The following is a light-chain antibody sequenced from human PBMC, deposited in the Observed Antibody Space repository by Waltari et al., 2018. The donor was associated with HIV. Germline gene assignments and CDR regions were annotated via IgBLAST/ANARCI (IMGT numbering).Light chain of an antibody. V-gene: IGLV1-47*01. Sequence: QSVLTQPPSASGTPGQRVTISCSGSSSNIGSKYVYWYQKLPGTAPKLLIYRNNQRPSGVPDRLSGSKSGTSASLAISGLRSEDEADYYCAAWDDSLSGPLVVFGGGTKLTVL. CDR3: AAWDDSLSGPLVV. J-gene: IGLJ2*01. CDR2: RNN. CDR1: SSNIGSKY.